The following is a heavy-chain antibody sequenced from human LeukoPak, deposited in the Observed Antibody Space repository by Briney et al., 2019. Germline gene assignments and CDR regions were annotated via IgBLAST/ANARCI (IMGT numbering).Heavy chain of an antibody. D-gene: IGHD1-1*01. CDR3: ARSKTGTTDVDY. CDR1: GYTFTGYY. V-gene: IGHV1-2*02. J-gene: IGHJ4*02. Sequence: ASVRVSCTASGYTFTGYYMHWARQAPGQGLEWMGWINPNSGGTNYAQKFQGRVTMTRDTSISTAYMELSRLRSDDTAVYYCARSKTGTTDVDYWGQGTLVTVSS. CDR2: INPNSGGT.